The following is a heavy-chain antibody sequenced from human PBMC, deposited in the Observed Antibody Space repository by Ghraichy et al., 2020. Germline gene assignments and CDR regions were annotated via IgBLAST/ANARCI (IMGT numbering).Heavy chain of an antibody. Sequence: SETLSLTCTVSGGSISSSSYYWGWIRQPPGKGLEWIGSIYYSGSTYYNPSLKSRVTISVDTSKNQFSLKLSSVTAADTAVYYCAGPLGIEDFGGFDPWGQGTLVTVSS. J-gene: IGHJ5*02. V-gene: IGHV4-39*01. CDR2: IYYSGST. CDR3: AGPLGIEDFGGFDP. D-gene: IGHD3-16*01. CDR1: GGSISSSSYY.